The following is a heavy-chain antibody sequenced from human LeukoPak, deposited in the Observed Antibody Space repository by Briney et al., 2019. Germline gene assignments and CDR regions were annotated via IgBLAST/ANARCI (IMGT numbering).Heavy chain of an antibody. J-gene: IGHJ3*02. CDR2: IYYSGST. Sequence: PSETLSLTCTVSGGSISSYYWSWIRQPPGKGLEWIGYIYYSGSTNYNPSLKSRVTISVDTSKNQFSLKLSSVTAADTAVYYCARYLGSSGYDYPGAFDIWGQGTMVTVSS. CDR3: ARYLGSSGYDYPGAFDI. V-gene: IGHV4-59*08. D-gene: IGHD5-12*01. CDR1: GGSISSYY.